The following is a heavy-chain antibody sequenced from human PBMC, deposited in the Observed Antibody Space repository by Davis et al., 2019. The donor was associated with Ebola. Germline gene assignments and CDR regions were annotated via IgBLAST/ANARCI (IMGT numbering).Heavy chain of an antibody. J-gene: IGHJ6*02. D-gene: IGHD4-17*01. Sequence: MPSETLSLTCTVSGGSVSSGSYYWSWIRQPPGKGLEWIGYIYYSGSTNYNPSLKSQVTISVDTSKNQFSLKLSSVTAADTAVYYCARDLLAGALYGDYEIYGMDVWGQGTTVTVSS. CDR3: ARDLLAGALYGDYEIYGMDV. CDR1: GGSVSSGSYY. CDR2: IYYSGST. V-gene: IGHV4-61*01.